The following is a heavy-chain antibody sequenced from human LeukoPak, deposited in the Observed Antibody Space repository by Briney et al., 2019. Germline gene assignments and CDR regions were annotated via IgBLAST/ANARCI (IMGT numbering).Heavy chain of an antibody. Sequence: GGSLRLSCAASGFAFSDYDMTWVRQAPGKGLEWVSYIGSGSNTIYYADSVKGRFTISRDNAKNSLYLQMNSLRAEDTAVYYCATSSGYDWGQGTLVTVSS. D-gene: IGHD5-12*01. V-gene: IGHV3-48*04. J-gene: IGHJ4*02. CDR2: IGSGSNTI. CDR3: ATSSGYD. CDR1: GFAFSDYD.